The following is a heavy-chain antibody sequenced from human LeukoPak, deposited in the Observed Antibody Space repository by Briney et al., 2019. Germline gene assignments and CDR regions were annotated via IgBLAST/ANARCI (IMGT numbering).Heavy chain of an antibody. V-gene: IGHV3-21*01. Sequence: GGSLRLSCAASGFTFISYSMNWVRQAPGKGLEWFSSISSSSSYIYYADSVKGRFTISRDNAKNSLYLQMNSLRAEDTAVYYCAELGITMIGGVWGKGTTVTISS. D-gene: IGHD3-10*02. CDR2: ISSSSSYI. CDR3: AELGITMIGGV. CDR1: GFTFISYS. J-gene: IGHJ6*04.